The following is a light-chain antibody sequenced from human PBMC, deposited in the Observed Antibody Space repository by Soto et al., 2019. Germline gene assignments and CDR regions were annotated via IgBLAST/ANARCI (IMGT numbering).Light chain of an antibody. CDR2: DNN. CDR3: GTWDSSLSAYA. Sequence: QSVLTQPPSVSAAPGQKVTISCSGSSSNIGNNYVSWYQQLPGTAPKLPIYDNNKRPSGIPDRFSGSKSGTSATLGITGLQTGDEADYYCGTWDSSLSAYAFGTGTKVTVL. J-gene: IGLJ1*01. CDR1: SSNIGNNY. V-gene: IGLV1-51*01.